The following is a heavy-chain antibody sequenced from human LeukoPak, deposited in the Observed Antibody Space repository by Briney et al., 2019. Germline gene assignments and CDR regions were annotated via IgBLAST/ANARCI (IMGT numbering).Heavy chain of an antibody. CDR1: GFTFSSYS. CDR2: ISSSSSYI. CDR3: ARDVDEAPLGTPYY. J-gene: IGHJ4*02. V-gene: IGHV3-21*01. Sequence: GGSLRLSCAASGFTFSSYSMNWVRQAPGKGLEWVSSISSSSSYIYYADSVKGRFTISRDNAKNSLYLQMNSLRAEDTAVYYCARDVDEAPLGTPYYWGQGTLVTVSS. D-gene: IGHD1-14*01.